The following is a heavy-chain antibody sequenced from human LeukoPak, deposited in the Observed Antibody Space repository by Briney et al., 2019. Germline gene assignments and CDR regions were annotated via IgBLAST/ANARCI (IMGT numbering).Heavy chain of an antibody. J-gene: IGHJ4*02. D-gene: IGHD2-15*01. CDR3: ARDPDCSGGSCYSFYFDY. V-gene: IGHV3-30*04. CDR2: ISYDGSNK. Sequence: GGSLRLSCAASGFTFSSYAMHWVRQAPGKGLVWVAVISYDGSNKYYADSVKGRFTISRDNSKNTLYLQMNSLRAEDTAVYYCARDPDCSGGSCYSFYFDYWGQGTLVTVSS. CDR1: GFTFSSYA.